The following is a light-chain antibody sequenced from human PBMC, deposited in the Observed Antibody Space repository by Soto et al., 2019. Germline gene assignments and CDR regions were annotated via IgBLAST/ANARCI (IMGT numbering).Light chain of an antibody. V-gene: IGLV1-44*01. CDR3: AAWDDSLFAWV. CDR1: TYNIGSNT. J-gene: IGLJ3*02. CDR2: SDN. Sequence: QSVLTQPPSASGTPGQRLTISCSGSTYNIGSNTGNWYRQLPGTAHKLLMYSDNKRPSGVPDRFSGSKSGTSASLVISGLRSEDEGDYYCAAWDDSLFAWVFGGGTKLTVL.